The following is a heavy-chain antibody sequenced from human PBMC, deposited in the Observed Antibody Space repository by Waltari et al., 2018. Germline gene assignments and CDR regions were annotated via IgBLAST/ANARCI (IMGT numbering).Heavy chain of an antibody. CDR2: INHSGST. Sequence: QVQLQQWGAGLLKPSETLSLTCAVYGGSFSGYYWSWIRQPPGKGLEWIGEINHSGSTNYNPSLKSRVTISVDTSKNQFSLKLSSVTAADTAVYYCARKRLPSPAFDYWGQGTLVTVSS. J-gene: IGHJ4*02. CDR3: ARKRLPSPAFDY. V-gene: IGHV4-34*01. CDR1: GGSFSGYY. D-gene: IGHD1-1*01.